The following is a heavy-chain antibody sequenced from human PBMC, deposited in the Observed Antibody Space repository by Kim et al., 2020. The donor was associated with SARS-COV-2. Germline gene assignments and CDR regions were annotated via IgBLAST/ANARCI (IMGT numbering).Heavy chain of an antibody. D-gene: IGHD3-22*01. V-gene: IGHV4-31*03. CDR2: IYYSGST. J-gene: IGHJ5*02. Sequence: SETLSLTCTVSGGSISSGGYYWSWIRQHPGKGLEWIGYIYYSGSTYYNPSLKSRVTISVDTSKNQFSLKLSSVTAADTAVYYCARVLSYYDSSGYVRWFDPWGQGTLVTVSS. CDR1: GGSISSGGYY. CDR3: ARVLSYYDSSGYVRWFDP.